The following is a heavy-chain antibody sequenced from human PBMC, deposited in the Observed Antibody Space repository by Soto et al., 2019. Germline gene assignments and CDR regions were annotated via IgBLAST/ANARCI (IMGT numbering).Heavy chain of an antibody. CDR3: TAGSVEGV. V-gene: IGHV3-15*07. J-gene: IGHJ6*02. CDR2: IKTNTEGGTT. D-gene: IGHD3-10*01. Sequence: EVQLVESGGGFIYPGGSLRLSCAASGLTISNAWMNWVRQAPGKGLEWVGRIKTNTEGGTTDDAAAVKGRFTVSRDDSTNTLYLQMNSLKTEDTAVYYCTAGSVEGVWGQGTTVTVSS. CDR1: GLTISNAW.